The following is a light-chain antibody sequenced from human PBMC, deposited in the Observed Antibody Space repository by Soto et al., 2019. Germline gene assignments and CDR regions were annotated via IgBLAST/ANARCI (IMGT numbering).Light chain of an antibody. CDR1: QSISTY. CDR3: QHGYSTPLT. V-gene: IGKV1-39*01. J-gene: IGKJ4*01. CDR2: AAS. Sequence: DIQMTQSPSSLSASVGDRVTITCRASQSISTYLHWYQQKPGKAPNLLIYAASTLQSGVPSRFSGSGSGTDFTLTISSLQPEDFDTYFCQHGYSTPLTFGGGTKVDIK.